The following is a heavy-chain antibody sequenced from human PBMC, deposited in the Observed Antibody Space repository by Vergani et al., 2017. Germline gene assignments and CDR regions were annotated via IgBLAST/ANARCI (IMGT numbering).Heavy chain of an antibody. CDR3: AREKMLTGYYISDY. D-gene: IGHD3-9*01. CDR1: GFTFSSYW. J-gene: IGHJ4*02. Sequence: EVQLVESGGGLVQPGGSLRLFCAASGFTFSSYWMTWVRQAPGKGLEWVANIKQDGSEKYYVDSVKGRFTISRDNAKNSLYLQMNSLRAEDTAVYYCAREKMLTGYYISDYWGQGTLVTVSS. V-gene: IGHV3-7*01. CDR2: IKQDGSEK.